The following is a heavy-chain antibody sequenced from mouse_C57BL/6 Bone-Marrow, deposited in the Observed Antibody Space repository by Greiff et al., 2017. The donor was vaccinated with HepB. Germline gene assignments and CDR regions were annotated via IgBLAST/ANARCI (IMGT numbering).Heavy chain of an antibody. J-gene: IGHJ2*01. Sequence: EVKLMESGGDLVKPGGSLKLSCAASGFTFSSYGMSWVRQTPDKRLEWVATISSGGSYTYYPDSVKGRFTISRDNAKNTLYLQMSSLKSEDTAMYYCARQTTVVAKDFDYWGQGTTLTVSS. D-gene: IGHD1-1*01. CDR2: ISSGGSYT. V-gene: IGHV5-6*01. CDR3: ARQTTVVAKDFDY. CDR1: GFTFSSYG.